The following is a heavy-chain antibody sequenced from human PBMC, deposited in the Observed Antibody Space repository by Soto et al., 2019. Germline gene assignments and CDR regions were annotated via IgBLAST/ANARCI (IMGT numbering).Heavy chain of an antibody. Sequence: ASVKVSCKASGYTFTSYAMHWVRQAPGQRLEWMGWINAGNGNTKYSQKFQGRVTITRDTSASTAYMELSSLRSEDTALYYCASTGYYDSSGYPYYFAYWGQGTLVTVSS. CDR3: ASTGYYDSSGYPYYFAY. D-gene: IGHD3-22*01. V-gene: IGHV1-3*01. J-gene: IGHJ4*02. CDR2: INAGNGNT. CDR1: GYTFTSYA.